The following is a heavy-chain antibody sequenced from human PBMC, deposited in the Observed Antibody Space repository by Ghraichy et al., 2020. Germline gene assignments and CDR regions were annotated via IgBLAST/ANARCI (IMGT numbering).Heavy chain of an antibody. Sequence: GSLRLSCAASGFTFGSCSMNWVRQAPGKGLEWIGSIYYSGSTYYNPSLKSRVTISVDTSKNQFSLKLSSVTAADTAVYYCARHGYSSIAALVWFDPWGQGTLVTVSS. CDR3: ARHGYSSIAALVWFDP. V-gene: IGHV4-39*01. J-gene: IGHJ5*02. CDR1: GFTFGSCSMN. D-gene: IGHD6-6*01. CDR2: IYYSGST.